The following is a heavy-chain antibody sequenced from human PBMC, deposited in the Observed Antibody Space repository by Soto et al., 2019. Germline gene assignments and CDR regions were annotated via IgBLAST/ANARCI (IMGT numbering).Heavy chain of an antibody. CDR2: INHSGST. J-gene: IGHJ4*02. CDR3: ARGFRGVYFDF. V-gene: IGHV4-34*01. D-gene: IGHD3-10*01. Sequence: SETLSLTCAVYGGSFSGYYWNWIRQPPGKGLEWIGEINHSGSTNYNPSLKSRVTISVDTSKNQFSLKLSSVTAADTAVYFCARGFRGVYFDFWGQGTLVTVSS. CDR1: GGSFSGYY.